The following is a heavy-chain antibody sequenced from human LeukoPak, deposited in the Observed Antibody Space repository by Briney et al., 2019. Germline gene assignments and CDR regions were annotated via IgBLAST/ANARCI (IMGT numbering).Heavy chain of an antibody. D-gene: IGHD6-25*01. CDR3: ARAAAARTFDI. Sequence: SGTLSLTCAVSGGSLSSSSWWCWVRQPPGKGLEWNVEIYDSGSTNYKPSLKGRVTISVDKSKNQFSLKLSSVTAADTAVYYWARAAAARTFDIWGQGTMVTVSS. CDR2: IYDSGST. J-gene: IGHJ3*02. V-gene: IGHV4-4*02. CDR1: GGSLSSSSW.